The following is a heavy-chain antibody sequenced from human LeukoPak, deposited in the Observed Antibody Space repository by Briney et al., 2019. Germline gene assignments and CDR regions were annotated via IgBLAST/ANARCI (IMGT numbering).Heavy chain of an antibody. CDR2: ISWDGGST. D-gene: IGHD1-14*01. Sequence: GGSLRLSCAASGFTFSGSDMHWVRQAPGKGLEWVSLISWDGGSTYYADSVKGRFTISRDNSKNSLYLQMNSLRAEDTALYYCAGGTGGRYYMDVWGKGTTVTVSS. CDR3: AGGTGGRYYMDV. V-gene: IGHV3-43D*03. J-gene: IGHJ6*03. CDR1: GFTFSGSD.